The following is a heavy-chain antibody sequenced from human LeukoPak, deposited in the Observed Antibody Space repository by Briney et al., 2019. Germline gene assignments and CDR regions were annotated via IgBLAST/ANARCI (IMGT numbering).Heavy chain of an antibody. CDR3: ARASYYYDSSGYHFDY. D-gene: IGHD3-22*01. J-gene: IGHJ4*02. CDR1: GGSISSSSYY. CDR2: IYYTGST. Sequence: SETLSLTCTVSGGSISSSSYYWGWIRQPPGKGLEWIGCIYYTGSTYYNPSLKSRVTISVDTSKNQFSLKLSSVTAADTAVYYCARASYYYDSSGYHFDYWGQGTLVTVSS. V-gene: IGHV4-39*07.